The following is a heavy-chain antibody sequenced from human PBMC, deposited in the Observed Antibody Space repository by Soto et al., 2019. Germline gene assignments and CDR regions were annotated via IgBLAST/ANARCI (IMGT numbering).Heavy chain of an antibody. CDR3: IGTSYSY. D-gene: IGHD1-26*01. CDR1: GFTLSSYW. CDR2: IKSDGSST. J-gene: IGHJ4*02. V-gene: IGHV3-74*01. Sequence: GGSLRLSCAASGFTLSSYWMHWVRQAPGKGLVWVSRIKSDGSSTSHADSVKGRFTISRDNAKNTVYLQMNSLRAEDTAVYYCIGTSYSYSSQGTLVTVSS.